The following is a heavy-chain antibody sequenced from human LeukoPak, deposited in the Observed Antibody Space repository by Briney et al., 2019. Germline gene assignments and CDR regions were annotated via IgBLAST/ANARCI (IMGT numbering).Heavy chain of an antibody. CDR2: IIPIFGTT. Sequence: ASVKVSCKASGGTFSSYAISWVRQAPGQGLEWMGGIIPIFGTTNYAQKFQDRVTITADKSTSTAYMELSSLRSEDTAVYYCAREGAYSYGYVSFFAWDYWGQGTLVTVSS. CDR1: GGTFSSYA. CDR3: AREGAYSYGYVSFFAWDY. D-gene: IGHD5-18*01. V-gene: IGHV1-69*06. J-gene: IGHJ4*02.